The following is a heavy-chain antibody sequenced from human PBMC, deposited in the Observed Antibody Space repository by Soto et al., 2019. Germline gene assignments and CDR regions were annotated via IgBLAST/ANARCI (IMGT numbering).Heavy chain of an antibody. V-gene: IGHV1-18*01. CDR1: GYTFRNYG. J-gene: IGHJ4*02. Sequence: QVQLVQSGSEVEKPGASVRVTCKASGYTFRNYGISWVREAPGQGLEWMGWVSAYNRNSNYAQKFEDRVIMTADTATSTAYLELRGLRSDDTAIYYCARDRQWEPLLYWGQGTLVTVSS. CDR2: VSAYNRNS. CDR3: ARDRQWEPLLY. D-gene: IGHD1-26*01.